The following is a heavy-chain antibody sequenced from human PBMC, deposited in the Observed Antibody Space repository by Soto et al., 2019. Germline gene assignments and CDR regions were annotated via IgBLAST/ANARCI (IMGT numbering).Heavy chain of an antibody. CDR3: ARDGGPLDY. CDR1: GFTFSSYG. J-gene: IGHJ4*02. Sequence: QVQLVESGGGVVQPGRSLRLSCAASGFTFSSYGMHWVRQAPGKGLEWVAVIWYDGSNKYYADSVKGRFTISRDNSKNSLYLQMNSLRAEDTAVYYGARDGGPLDYWGQGTLVTVSS. CDR2: IWYDGSNK. V-gene: IGHV3-33*01. D-gene: IGHD2-15*01.